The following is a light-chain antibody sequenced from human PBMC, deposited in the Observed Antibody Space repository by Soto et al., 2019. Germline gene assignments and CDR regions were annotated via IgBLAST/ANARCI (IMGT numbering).Light chain of an antibody. CDR3: ASYAGRDTYV. V-gene: IGLV2-8*01. CDR2: EVT. J-gene: IGLJ1*01. CDR1: SSDVGGYNF. Sequence: QSVRTHPPSPSAASGQLVTISCTGTSSDVGGYNFVSWFQQDPVKAAELIIFEVTKRPSEVPDRFSGSESRNTASPPVSGLRTDDEAYYYCASYAGRDTYVFGTGSKV.